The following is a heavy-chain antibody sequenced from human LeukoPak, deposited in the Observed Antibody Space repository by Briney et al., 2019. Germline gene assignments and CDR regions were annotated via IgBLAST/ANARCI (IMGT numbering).Heavy chain of an antibody. D-gene: IGHD3-22*01. CDR1: GFTFSSYA. CDR3: AKGRYYYDSSGYWQFDY. V-gene: IGHV3-23*01. J-gene: IGHJ4*02. Sequence: GGSLRLSCAASGFTFSSYAMSWVRQAPGKGLERVSGISGSGGSTYYADSVKGRFTISRDNSKNTLYLQMNSLRAEDTAVYYCAKGRYYYDSSGYWQFDYWGQGTLVTVSS. CDR2: ISGSGGST.